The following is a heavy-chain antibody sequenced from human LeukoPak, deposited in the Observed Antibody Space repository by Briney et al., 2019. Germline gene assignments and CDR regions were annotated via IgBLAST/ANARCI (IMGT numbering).Heavy chain of an antibody. CDR2: IYTSGST. Sequence: PSETLSLTCTVSGGSISSYYWSWIRQPAGKGLEWIGRIYTSGSTNYNPSLKSRVTMSVDTSKNQFSLKLSSVTAADTAVYYCAGSEYVWGSYRSMRFDYWGQGTLVTVSS. V-gene: IGHV4-4*07. CDR3: AGSEYVWGSYRSMRFDY. J-gene: IGHJ4*02. D-gene: IGHD3-16*02. CDR1: GGSISSYY.